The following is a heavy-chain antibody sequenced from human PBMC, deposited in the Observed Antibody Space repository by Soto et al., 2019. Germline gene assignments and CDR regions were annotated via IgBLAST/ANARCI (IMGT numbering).Heavy chain of an antibody. V-gene: IGHV3-23*01. CDR1: GFTFSSYA. CDR2: ISGSGGST. CDR3: AKDRPLLWFGELSYYFDY. J-gene: IGHJ4*02. D-gene: IGHD3-10*01. Sequence: GGSLRLSCAASGFTFSSYAMSWVRQAPGKGLEWVSAISGSGGSTYYADSVKGRFTISRDNSKNTLYLQMNSLRAEDTAVYYCAKDRPLLWFGELSYYFDYWGQGTLVTVSS.